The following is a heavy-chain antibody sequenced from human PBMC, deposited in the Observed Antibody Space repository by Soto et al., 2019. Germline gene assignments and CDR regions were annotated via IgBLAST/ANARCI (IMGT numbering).Heavy chain of an antibody. Sequence: EVQLVESGGGLVKPGGSLRLSCAASGFTFSSYSMNWVRQAPGKGLEWVSSISSSSSYIYYADSVKGRFTISRDNAKNRRVLQMNGPGAEDTAVYFWSGDRRDYYGSGWGDYYYYGMDVWGQGTTVTVSS. J-gene: IGHJ6*02. CDR2: ISSSSSYI. CDR3: SGDRRDYYGSGWGDYYYYGMDV. V-gene: IGHV3-21*01. D-gene: IGHD3-10*01. CDR1: GFTFSSYS.